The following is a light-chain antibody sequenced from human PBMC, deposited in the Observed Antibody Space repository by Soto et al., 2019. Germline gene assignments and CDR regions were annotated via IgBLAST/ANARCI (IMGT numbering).Light chain of an antibody. V-gene: IGLV2-23*01. CDR1: SSDVGRHNL. Sequence: QSALTQPASVSGSPGQSIAISCTGASSDVGRHNLVSWYQQRPGKAPKLMIYEGSKRPSGVSNRFSGSKSGNTASLTISGLQAEDEADYYCCSYARSSLVFGGGTKLTVL. CDR3: CSYARSSLV. J-gene: IGLJ3*02. CDR2: EGS.